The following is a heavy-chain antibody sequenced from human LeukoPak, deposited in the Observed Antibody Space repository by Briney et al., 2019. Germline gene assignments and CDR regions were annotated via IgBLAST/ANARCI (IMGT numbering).Heavy chain of an antibody. J-gene: IGHJ4*02. CDR2: IQNDESKT. CDR1: GFAFSAYG. D-gene: IGHD2-2*02. CDR3: ARDRCSSTSCYTHYFDY. V-gene: IGHV3-30*02. Sequence: GGSLRLSCAASGFAFSAYGMHWVRQAPGKGLEWVAYIQNDESKTHYADSVKGRFTISGDTSKNTLYLQMNSLRAEDTAVYCCARDRCSSTSCYTHYFDYWGQGTLVTVSS.